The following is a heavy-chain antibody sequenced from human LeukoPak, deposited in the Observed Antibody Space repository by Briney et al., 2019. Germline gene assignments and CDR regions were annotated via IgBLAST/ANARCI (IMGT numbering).Heavy chain of an antibody. J-gene: IGHJ6*02. CDR2: IIPILGIA. CDR1: GGTFSSYA. D-gene: IGHD4-17*01. CDR3: ARGGDYLLYYYGMDV. Sequence: ASVKVSCKASGGTFSSYAISWVRQAPGQGLERMGRIIPILGIANYAQKFQGRVTITADKSTSTAYMELSSLRSEDTAVYYCARGGDYLLYYYGMDVWGQGTTVTVSS. V-gene: IGHV1-69*04.